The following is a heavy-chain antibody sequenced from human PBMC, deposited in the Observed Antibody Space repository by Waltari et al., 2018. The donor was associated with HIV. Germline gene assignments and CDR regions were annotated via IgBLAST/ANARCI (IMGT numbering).Heavy chain of an antibody. CDR3: AKDIGYGSGSYYDY. Sequence: EVQLVESGGVVVQPGGSLRLSCAAAGFTFDVYANHRVRQAPGKGLEWVSLISWDGGSTYYADSVKGRFTISRDNSKNSLYLQMNSLRAEDTALYYCAKDIGYGSGSYYDYWGQVTLVTVSS. CDR2: ISWDGGST. D-gene: IGHD3-10*01. V-gene: IGHV3-43D*03. CDR1: GFTFDVYA. J-gene: IGHJ4*02.